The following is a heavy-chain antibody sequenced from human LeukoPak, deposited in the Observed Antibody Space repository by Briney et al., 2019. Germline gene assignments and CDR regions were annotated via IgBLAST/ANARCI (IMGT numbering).Heavy chain of an antibody. CDR2: MNPYSGNT. J-gene: IGHJ4*02. V-gene: IGHV1-8*01. CDR1: GYTFYNYD. CDR3: ARGAPVAIFGPGYDEYFEY. Sequence: ASVKVSCKTAGYTFYNYDINRVRQAAGQGREWMGGMNPYSGNTGYAHKFQGRVTMARNTSMTTAYLELTGLTSGDTAIYYCARGAPVAIFGPGYDEYFEYWGQGTVVIVSS. D-gene: IGHD3-3*01.